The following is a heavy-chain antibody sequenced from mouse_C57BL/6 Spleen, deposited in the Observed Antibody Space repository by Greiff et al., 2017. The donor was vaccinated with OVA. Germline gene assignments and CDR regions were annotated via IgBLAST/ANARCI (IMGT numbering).Heavy chain of an antibody. J-gene: IGHJ1*03. CDR1: GFTFSSYT. D-gene: IGHD1-2*01. CDR3: ARGGTTAYWYFDV. Sequence: EVKLQESGGGLVKPGGSLKLSCAASGFTFSSYTMSWVRQTPEKRLEWVATISGGGGNTYYPDSVKGRFPISRDNAKNTLYLQMSSLRSEDTALYYCARGGTTAYWYFDVWGTGTTVTVSA. CDR2: ISGGGGNT. V-gene: IGHV5-9*01.